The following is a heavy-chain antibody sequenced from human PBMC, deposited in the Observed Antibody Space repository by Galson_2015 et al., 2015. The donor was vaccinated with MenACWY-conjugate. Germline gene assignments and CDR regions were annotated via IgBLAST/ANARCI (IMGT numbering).Heavy chain of an antibody. Sequence: SVKVSCKASGGTLSTYGVSWVRQAPGQGLEWMGGIIPQFGTKYSQNFQGRVTITRDTSATTAYMELSGLRSEDTAVYYCARDLGYQLLYYWGQGTLVTVSS. V-gene: IGHV1-69*05. D-gene: IGHD2-2*01. CDR1: GGTLSTYG. CDR3: ARDLGYQLLYY. J-gene: IGHJ4*02. CDR2: IIPQFGT.